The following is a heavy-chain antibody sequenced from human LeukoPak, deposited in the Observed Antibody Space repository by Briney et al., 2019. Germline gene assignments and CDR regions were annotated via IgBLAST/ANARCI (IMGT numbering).Heavy chain of an antibody. CDR2: ISGGGGST. J-gene: IGHJ4*02. Sequence: PGGSLRLSCAASGFTFSSYAMSWVRQAPGKGLEWVSAISGGGGSTYYADSVKGRFTISRDNSKNTLYLQMNSLRAEDKAVYYCAKGVRVTIFGVVKTPFDYWGQGTLVNVSS. CDR3: AKGVRVTIFGVVKTPFDY. CDR1: GFTFSSYA. D-gene: IGHD3-3*01. V-gene: IGHV3-23*01.